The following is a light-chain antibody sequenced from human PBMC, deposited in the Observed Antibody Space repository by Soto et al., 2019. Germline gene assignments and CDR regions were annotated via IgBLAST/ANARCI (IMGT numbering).Light chain of an antibody. CDR3: SSYTSSITLV. CDR1: SSDVGDYNY. J-gene: IGLJ3*02. Sequence: QSVLTQPASVSGSPGQSSTISCTGTSSDVGDYNYVSWYQQHPGKAPKLMIYEVSNRPSGVSNRFSGSKSGNTASLTISGLQAEDEADYYCSSYTSSITLVFGGGTKLNVL. CDR2: EVS. V-gene: IGLV2-14*01.